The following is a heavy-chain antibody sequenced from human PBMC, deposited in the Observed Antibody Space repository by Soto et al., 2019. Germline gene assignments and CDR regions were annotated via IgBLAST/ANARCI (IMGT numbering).Heavy chain of an antibody. CDR2: FWYDASAQ. V-gene: IGHV3-33*08. Sequence: PGGSLRLSCTTSGFTFTSYSMHWVRQAPGKGLEWVATFWYDASAQRYADSVKGRFTISRDPSRGTVYLLMDSLRTDDTAVYYCVFGSWKQYFFDHWGQEIGVTVSS. J-gene: IGHJ4*02. D-gene: IGHD6-13*01. CDR1: GFTFTSYS. CDR3: VFGSWKQYFFDH.